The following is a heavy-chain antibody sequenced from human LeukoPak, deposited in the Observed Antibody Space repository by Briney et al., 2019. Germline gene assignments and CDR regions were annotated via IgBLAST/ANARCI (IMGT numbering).Heavy chain of an antibody. CDR3: ARGGPKIGRWLQAYFDY. Sequence: PSETLSLTCAVYGGSFSGYYWSWIRQPPGKGLEWIGEINHSGSTNYNPSLKSRVTISVDTSKNQFSLKLSSVTAADTAVYYCARGGPKIGRWLQAYFDYWGQGTLVTVSS. J-gene: IGHJ4*02. V-gene: IGHV4-34*01. CDR1: GGSFSGYY. D-gene: IGHD5-24*01. CDR2: INHSGST.